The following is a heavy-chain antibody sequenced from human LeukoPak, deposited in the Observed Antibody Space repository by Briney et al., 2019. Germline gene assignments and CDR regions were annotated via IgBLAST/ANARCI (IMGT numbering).Heavy chain of an antibody. D-gene: IGHD7-27*01. J-gene: IGHJ2*01. V-gene: IGHV3-23*01. Sequence: PGGSLRLSCAASGFTVSSNYMNWVRQAPGKGLEWVSAISGSGGSTYYADSVKGRFTISRDNSKNTLYLQMNSLRADDRALYYCAKGTGGYWYFDLWGRGTLVTVSS. CDR3: AKGTGGYWYFDL. CDR1: GFTVSSNY. CDR2: ISGSGGST.